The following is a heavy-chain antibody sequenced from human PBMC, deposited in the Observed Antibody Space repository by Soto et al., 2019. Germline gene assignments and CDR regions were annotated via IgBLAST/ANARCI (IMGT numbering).Heavy chain of an antibody. CDR1: GDSVSSNNVA. Sequence: QVQLQQSGPGLVKPSQTLSLTCVISGDSVSSNNVAWNWIRQSPSRGLEWLGRTYYRSKWYNKYAVSVKSRTTINADTSKNQFSLQLASVTPEDTAVYYCARGINSAIDLWGQGTMVTVS. CDR2: TYYRSKWYN. D-gene: IGHD1-1*01. J-gene: IGHJ3*01. CDR3: ARGINSAIDL. V-gene: IGHV6-1*01.